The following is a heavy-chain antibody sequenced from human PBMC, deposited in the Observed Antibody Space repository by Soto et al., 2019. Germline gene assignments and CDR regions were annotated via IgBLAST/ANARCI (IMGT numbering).Heavy chain of an antibody. D-gene: IGHD5-18*01. J-gene: IGHJ3*02. Sequence: GVLRLSCSASGFTFSSYSMNWVRQAPGKGLEWVSSISSSSSYIYYADSVKGRFTISRDNAKNSLYLQMNSLRAEDTAVYYCARDCSVDTAMVAANDAFDIWGQRTMVTGSS. CDR3: ARDCSVDTAMVAANDAFDI. V-gene: IGHV3-21*01. CDR1: GFTFSSYS. CDR2: ISSSSSYI.